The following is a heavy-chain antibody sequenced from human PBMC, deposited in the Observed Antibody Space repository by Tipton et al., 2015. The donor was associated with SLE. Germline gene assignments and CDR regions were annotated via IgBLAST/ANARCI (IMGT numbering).Heavy chain of an antibody. J-gene: IGHJ4*02. V-gene: IGHV3-23*01. CDR2: ISGSGGST. D-gene: IGHD1-26*01. CDR3: ARGEPFNRLTAAFAY. Sequence: SLRLSCAASGFTFSSYAMGWVRQAPGKGLEWVSAISGSGGSTYYADSVKGRFTISRDNSKNTLYLQMNSLRAEDTAVYYCARGEPFNRLTAAFAYWGQGTLVTVSS. CDR1: GFTFSSYA.